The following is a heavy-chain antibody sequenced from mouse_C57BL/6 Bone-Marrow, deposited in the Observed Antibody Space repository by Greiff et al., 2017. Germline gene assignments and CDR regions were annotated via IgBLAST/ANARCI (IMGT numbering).Heavy chain of an antibody. CDR3: VPSYYYGSSYWYFDV. CDR2: IYPGDGDT. CDR1: GYAFSSSW. V-gene: IGHV1-82*01. J-gene: IGHJ1*03. D-gene: IGHD1-1*01. Sequence: QVQLQQSGPELVKPGASVKISCKASGYAFSSSWMNWVKQRPGKGLEWIGRIYPGDGDTNYNGKFKGKATLTADKSSSTAYMQLSSLTSEDVAVYFCVPSYYYGSSYWYFDVWGTGTTVTVSS.